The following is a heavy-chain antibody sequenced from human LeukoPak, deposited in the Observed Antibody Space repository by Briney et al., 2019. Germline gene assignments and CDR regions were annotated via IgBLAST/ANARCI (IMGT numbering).Heavy chain of an antibody. Sequence: PAGSLTLSCAASGFTVSSNYMGWVRQAPGKGLELVSIIYSDARTYYTDSVKDRFTISRDNSKNTLYLQMNSLRAEDTAVYYCASTSIIRGHDHDQFYWGQGTLVSVSS. CDR3: ASTSIIRGHDHDQFY. CDR2: IYSDART. V-gene: IGHV3-53*01. D-gene: IGHD3-10*01. CDR1: GFTVSSNY. J-gene: IGHJ4*02.